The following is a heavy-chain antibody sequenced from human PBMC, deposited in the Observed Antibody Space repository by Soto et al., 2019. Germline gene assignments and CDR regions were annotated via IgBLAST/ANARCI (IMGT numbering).Heavy chain of an antibody. CDR3: ARAPIAVAGTAYFQH. V-gene: IGHV1-18*01. CDR2: ISAYNGNT. D-gene: IGHD6-19*01. CDR1: GYTFASYG. J-gene: IGHJ1*01. Sequence: ASVKVSCKASGYTFASYGISWVRQAPGQGLEWMGWISAYNGNTNYAQKLQGRVTMTTDTSTSTAYMELRSLRSDDTAVYYCARAPIAVAGTAYFQHWGQGTLVTVSS.